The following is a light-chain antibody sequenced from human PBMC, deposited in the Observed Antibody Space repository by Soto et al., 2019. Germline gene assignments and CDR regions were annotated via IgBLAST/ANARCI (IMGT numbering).Light chain of an antibody. J-gene: IGKJ2*01. CDR1: QSLLHSNGYNY. CDR2: LGS. V-gene: IGKV2-28*01. CDR3: MQALQTPMYT. Sequence: DIVMTQSPLSLPVTPGEPTSISCRSSQSLLHSNGYNYLDGYLQKPGQSAQLLIYLGSNRASGGPDRFSGSGYGTDFTLKIIRVVAEHVGVYYCMQALQTPMYTFGQGTKLEIK.